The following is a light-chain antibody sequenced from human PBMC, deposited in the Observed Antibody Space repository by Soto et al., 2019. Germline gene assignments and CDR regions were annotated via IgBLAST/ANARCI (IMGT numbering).Light chain of an antibody. CDR2: GAS. Sequence: EIVLTQSPGTLSLSPGERATLSCRASQSVTSSNLTWYQQRPGQAPRLVIYGASSTAADMPDRSRGSGSGSDFTLSISRLVPVDVAVYECQHDDYSSITFGQGTRLEVK. J-gene: IGKJ5*01. CDR1: QSVTSSN. CDR3: QHDDYSSIT. V-gene: IGKV3-20*01.